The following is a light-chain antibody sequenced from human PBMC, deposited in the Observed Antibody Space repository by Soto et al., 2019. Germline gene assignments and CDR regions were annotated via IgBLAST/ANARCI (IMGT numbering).Light chain of an antibody. CDR1: QSVASD. Sequence: EIVMTQSPATLSVSPGERATLSCRASQSVASDLAWYQHKPGQAPRLLMYDASNRATGFPARFSGSGSGTDFTLTISSLQSEDFAVYYCQQYNKWPITFGQGTRL. CDR3: QQYNKWPIT. V-gene: IGKV3-15*01. CDR2: DAS. J-gene: IGKJ5*01.